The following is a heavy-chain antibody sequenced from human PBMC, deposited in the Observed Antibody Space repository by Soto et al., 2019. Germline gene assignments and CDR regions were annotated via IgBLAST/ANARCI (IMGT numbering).Heavy chain of an antibody. V-gene: IGHV3-7*01. CDR1: GFTFSSYG. CDR2: IKQDGSEK. J-gene: IGHJ4*02. Sequence: VQLVESGGGVVQPGRSQRLSCAVSGFTFSSYGMHWVRQAPGKGLEWVANIKQDGSEKYYVDSVKGRFTISRDNAKNSLYLQMNSLRAEDTAVYYCARAAPYFDYWGQGTLVTVSS. CDR3: ARAAPYFDY.